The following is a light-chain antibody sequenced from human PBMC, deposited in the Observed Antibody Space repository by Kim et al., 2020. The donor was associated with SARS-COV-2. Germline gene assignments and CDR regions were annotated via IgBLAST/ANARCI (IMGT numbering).Light chain of an antibody. CDR2: QDS. Sequence: VSPGHTASITCSGDKLGDKYACWYQQKPGQSPVLVLYQDSKRPSGIPERFSGSNSGNTATLTISGTQAMDEADYYCQAWDSSTVVFGGGTQLTVL. V-gene: IGLV3-1*01. CDR1: KLGDKY. J-gene: IGLJ2*01. CDR3: QAWDSSTVV.